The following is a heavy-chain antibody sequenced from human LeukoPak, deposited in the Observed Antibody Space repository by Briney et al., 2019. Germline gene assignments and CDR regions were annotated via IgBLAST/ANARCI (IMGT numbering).Heavy chain of an antibody. CDR3: AREGYYDSSGYSDAGIDY. Sequence: PGGSLRLSCAASGFTFSSYTMHWVRQAPGKGLEWVAVISYDGSTKYYADSMKGRFTISRDNSKNTLYLQMNSLRAEDTAVHYCAREGYYDSSGYSDAGIDYWGQGSLVTVSS. D-gene: IGHD3-22*01. J-gene: IGHJ4*02. CDR2: ISYDGSTK. CDR1: GFTFSSYT. V-gene: IGHV3-30*04.